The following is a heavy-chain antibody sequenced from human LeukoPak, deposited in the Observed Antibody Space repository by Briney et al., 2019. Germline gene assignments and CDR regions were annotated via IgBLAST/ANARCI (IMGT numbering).Heavy chain of an antibody. CDR2: ISGSGGST. D-gene: IGHD1-26*01. Sequence: GGSLRLSCAASGFTFSSYAMSWVRQAPGKGLEWVSAISGSGGSTYYADSVKGRFTISRDNSKNTLYLQMNSLRAEDTAVYYCAKQWELHNYYNYMDVWGKGTTVTVSS. CDR3: AKQWELHNYYNYMDV. J-gene: IGHJ6*03. V-gene: IGHV3-23*01. CDR1: GFTFSSYA.